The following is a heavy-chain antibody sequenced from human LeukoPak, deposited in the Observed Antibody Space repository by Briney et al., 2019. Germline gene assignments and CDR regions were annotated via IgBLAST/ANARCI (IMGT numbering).Heavy chain of an antibody. CDR3: ARASEDYYYYYMDV. CDR1: GGSISTSNYY. J-gene: IGHJ6*03. Sequence: PSETLSLTCTVSGGSISTSNYYWGWIRQPPGKGLEWIGNIFYSGSTYYSPSLKSRVTISVDTSKNQFSLKLSSVTAADTAVYYCARASEDYYYYYMDVWGKGTTVTISS. D-gene: IGHD1-14*01. V-gene: IGHV4-39*07. CDR2: IFYSGST.